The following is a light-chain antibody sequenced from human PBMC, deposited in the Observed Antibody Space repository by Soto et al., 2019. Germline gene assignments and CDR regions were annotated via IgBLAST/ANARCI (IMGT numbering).Light chain of an antibody. CDR2: EVS. CDR3: SSYTSSNTGV. V-gene: IGLV2-14*01. CDR1: SSDVGGYNY. J-gene: IGLJ1*01. Sequence: QSVLTQPACVSGTPGQSITISCTGTSSDVGGYNYVSWYQQHPGKAPKLMIYEVSNRPSGVSNRFSGSKSGNTASLTISGLQAEDEADYYCSSYTSSNTGVFGTGTKVTVL.